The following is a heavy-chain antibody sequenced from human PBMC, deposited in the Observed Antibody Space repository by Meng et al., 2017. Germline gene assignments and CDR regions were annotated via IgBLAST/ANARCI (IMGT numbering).Heavy chain of an antibody. CDR3: ARGGIAVAIDY. J-gene: IGHJ4*02. D-gene: IGHD6-19*01. V-gene: IGHV1-18*01. CDR2: ISAYNGNT. CDR1: GYTFTCYG. Sequence: QVPVVWLGAGVKKHGSPVKVSCKASGYTFTCYGISWVRQAPGQGLEWMVWISAYNGNTNYAQKLQGRVTMTTDTSTSTAYMELRSLRSDDTAVYYCARGGIAVAIDYWGQGTLVTVSS.